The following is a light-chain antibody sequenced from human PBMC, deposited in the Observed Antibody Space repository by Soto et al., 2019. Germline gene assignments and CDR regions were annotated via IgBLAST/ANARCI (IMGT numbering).Light chain of an antibody. CDR3: NSYTSTNTLV. CDR1: SSDVGGYNH. V-gene: IGLV2-14*03. CDR2: DVT. Sequence: QSVLTQPASVSGSPGQSITISCTGTSSDVGGYNHVSGYQQHPGKAPKLMIYDVTDRPSGVSNRFSGSKSGNTASLAISGLQAEDEADYYCNSYTSTNTLVFGGGTQLTVL. J-gene: IGLJ2*01.